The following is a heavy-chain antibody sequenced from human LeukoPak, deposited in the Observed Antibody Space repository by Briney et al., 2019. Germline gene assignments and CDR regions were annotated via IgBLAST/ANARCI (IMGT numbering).Heavy chain of an antibody. J-gene: IGHJ5*02. CDR1: GFTFSSYS. D-gene: IGHD3-3*01. Sequence: GGSLRLSCAASGFTFSSYSMNWVRQAPGKGLKWVSSISSSSSYIYYADSVKGRFTISRDNAKNSLYLQMNSLRAEVTAVYYCARSRITIFGGPGEFDPWGQGTLVTVSS. V-gene: IGHV3-21*01. CDR3: ARSRITIFGGPGEFDP. CDR2: ISSSSSYI.